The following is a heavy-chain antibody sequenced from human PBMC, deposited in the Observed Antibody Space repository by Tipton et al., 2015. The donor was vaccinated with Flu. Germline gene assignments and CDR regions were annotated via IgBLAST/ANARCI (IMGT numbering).Heavy chain of an antibody. CDR2: INSDGSTT. CDR1: GFTFSSNW. V-gene: IGHV3-74*01. CDR3: ARGENIDDFWSGHMDV. J-gene: IGHJ6*02. D-gene: IGHD3-3*01. Sequence: SLRLSCAVSGFTFSSNWMHWVRQAPEKGLVWVSRINSDGSTTSYVDSVEGRFTISRDNAKNTLYLQMNSLRAEDTAVYYCARGENIDDFWSGHMDVWGQGTTVTVSS.